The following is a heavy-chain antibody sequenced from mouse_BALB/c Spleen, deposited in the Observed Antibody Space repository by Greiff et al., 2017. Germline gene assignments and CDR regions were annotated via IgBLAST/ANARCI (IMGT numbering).Heavy chain of an antibody. CDR1: GFTFSDYY. Sequence: EVQGVESGGGLVKPGGSLKLSCAASGFTFSDYYMYWVRQTPEKRLEWVATISDGGSYTYYSDSVKGRFTISRDNAKNNLYLQMSSLKYEDTAMYYCAREGQGRKGDYWGQGTTLTVSS. V-gene: IGHV5-4*02. D-gene: IGHD3-3*01. CDR3: AREGQGRKGDY. CDR2: ISDGGSYT. J-gene: IGHJ2*01.